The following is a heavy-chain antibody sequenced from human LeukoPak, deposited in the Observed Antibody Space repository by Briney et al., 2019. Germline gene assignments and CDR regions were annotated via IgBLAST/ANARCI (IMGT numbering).Heavy chain of an antibody. V-gene: IGHV1-8*01. CDR1: GYTLTSYD. CDR2: MNPNSGNT. Sequence: ASVKVSCKASGYTLTSYDINWVRQATGQGLEWMGWMNPNSGNTGYAQKFQGRVTMTRNTSISTAYMELSSLRSEDTAVYYCARGYRSSTSCYFYYYYYYMDVWGKGTTVTVSS. CDR3: ARGYRSSTSCYFYYYYYYMDV. D-gene: IGHD2-2*01. J-gene: IGHJ6*03.